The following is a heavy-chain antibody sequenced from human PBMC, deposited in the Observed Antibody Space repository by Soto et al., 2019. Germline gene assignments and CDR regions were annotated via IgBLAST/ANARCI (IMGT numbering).Heavy chain of an antibody. D-gene: IGHD3-10*01. CDR2: INHSGST. Sequence: SETLSLTCAVYGGSFGGYYWSWIRQPPGKGLEWIGEINHSGSTNYSPSLKSRVTISVDTSKNQFSLKLSSVTAADTAVYYCARLLLWLGMXVWGQGTTVXVSS. J-gene: IGHJ6*02. V-gene: IGHV4-34*01. CDR3: ARLLLWLGMXV. CDR1: GGSFGGYY.